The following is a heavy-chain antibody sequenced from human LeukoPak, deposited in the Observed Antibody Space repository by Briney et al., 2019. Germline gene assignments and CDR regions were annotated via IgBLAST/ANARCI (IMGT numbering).Heavy chain of an antibody. D-gene: IGHD3-9*01. CDR1: GFTDSSTY. J-gene: IGHJ4*02. Sequence: GGSLRLSGAASGFTDSSTYMSWVRQAPGKGLEWVSVFYSGDTTYYANSVKGRFTISRDNSKNMLHLQMNSLRAEDTAVYYCARRLLTGYYEFWGQGTLVTVSS. V-gene: IGHV3-66*01. CDR3: ARRLLTGYYEF. CDR2: FYSGDTT.